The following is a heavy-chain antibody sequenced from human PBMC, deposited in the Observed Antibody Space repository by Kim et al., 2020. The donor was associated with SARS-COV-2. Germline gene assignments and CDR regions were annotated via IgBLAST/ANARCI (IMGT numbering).Heavy chain of an antibody. CDR3: AKSARVTTGWFDP. J-gene: IGHJ5*02. CDR2: ISWNRDTV. V-gene: IGHV3-9*01. CDR1: GFNFDDYA. Sequence: GGSLRLSCAASGFNFDDYAMHWVRQAPGKGLEWVSGISWNRDTVGYADSVKGRFTISRDNAKNSLYLQMNSLRPEDTALYYCAKSARVTTGWFDPWGQGT. D-gene: IGHD4-17*01.